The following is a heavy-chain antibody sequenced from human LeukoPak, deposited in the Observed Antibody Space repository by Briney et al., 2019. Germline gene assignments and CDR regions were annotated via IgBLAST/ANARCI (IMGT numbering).Heavy chain of an antibody. V-gene: IGHV1-3*01. J-gene: IGHJ4*02. CDR3: ARGPIAAVAFFDY. Sequence: ASVKVSCKASGYTFTNYAIHWVRQAPGQRPEWMGWINAGNGDTRYLQRFQGRVTITRDTSASAVYMELSSLRYEDTAMFYCARGPIAAVAFFDYWGQGTLVSV. D-gene: IGHD6-13*01. CDR2: INAGNGDT. CDR1: GYTFTNYA.